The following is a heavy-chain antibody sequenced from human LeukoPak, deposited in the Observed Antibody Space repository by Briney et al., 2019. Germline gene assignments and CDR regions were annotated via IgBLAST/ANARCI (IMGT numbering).Heavy chain of an antibody. CDR3: ARVRAVAITMIVVIAFDI. Sequence: PSETLSLTCTVSGGSISSYYWSWIRQPPGKGLEWIGYIYYSGGTNYNPSLKSRVTISVDASKNQFSLKLSSVTAADTAVYYCARVRAVAITMIVVIAFDIWGQGTMVTVSS. J-gene: IGHJ3*02. V-gene: IGHV4-59*01. CDR1: GGSISSYY. D-gene: IGHD3-22*01. CDR2: IYYSGGT.